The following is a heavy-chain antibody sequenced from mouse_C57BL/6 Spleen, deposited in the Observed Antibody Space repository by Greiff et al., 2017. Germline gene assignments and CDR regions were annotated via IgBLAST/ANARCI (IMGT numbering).Heavy chain of an antibody. D-gene: IGHD2-3*01. CDR3: ARFYDGYYFWYFDV. CDR2: IDPSDSET. CDR1: GYTFTSYW. Sequence: QVQLQQPGAELVRPGSSVKLSCKASGYTFTSYWMHWVKQRPIQGLEWIGNIDPSDSETHYNQKFKDKATLTVDKSSSTAYMQLSSLTSEDSAVYYCARFYDGYYFWYFDVWGTGTTVTVSS. J-gene: IGHJ1*03. V-gene: IGHV1-52*01.